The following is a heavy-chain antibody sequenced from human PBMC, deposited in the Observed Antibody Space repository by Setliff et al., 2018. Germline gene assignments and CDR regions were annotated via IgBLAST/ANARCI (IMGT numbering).Heavy chain of an antibody. V-gene: IGHV3-43D*04. J-gene: IGHJ6*02. CDR3: AKDISRYYYGMDV. CDR1: GFTFDDYA. CDR2: ISWDGGST. Sequence: PGGSLRLSCAASGFTFDDYAMHWVRQAPGKGLEWVSLISWDGGSTYYADSVKVRFTISRDNSKNSLYLQMNSLRAEDTALYYCAKDISRYYYGMDVWGQGTTVTVSS.